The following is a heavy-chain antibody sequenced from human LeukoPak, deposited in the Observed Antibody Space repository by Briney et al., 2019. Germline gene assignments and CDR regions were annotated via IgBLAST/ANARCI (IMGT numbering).Heavy chain of an antibody. Sequence: SETLSLTYTVSGGSISNHYWNWIRQPPEKGLEWIGYIYYSGSTNYNPSLKSRVTISVDTSKNQFSLKLTSVTAADTAVYYCARDGPTGDWLLGYYYMDVWGKGTTVTVSS. CDR3: ARDGPTGDWLLGYYYMDV. CDR1: GGSISNHY. V-gene: IGHV4-59*11. J-gene: IGHJ6*03. CDR2: IYYSGST. D-gene: IGHD2-21*02.